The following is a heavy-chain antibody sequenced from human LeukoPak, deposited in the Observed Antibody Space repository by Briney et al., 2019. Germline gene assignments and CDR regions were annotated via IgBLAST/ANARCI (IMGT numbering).Heavy chain of an antibody. Sequence: SETLSLTCTVSGDSMRSYYWSWVRQPPGEGLEWIGHTYYNGGLNCNPSLKSRVTISVDRAKNQVALTLSSVTAADTAVYYCARERDEWERAFDYWGQGTLVTVSS. CDR1: GDSMRSYY. D-gene: IGHD1-26*01. J-gene: IGHJ4*02. CDR2: TYYNGGL. V-gene: IGHV4-59*01. CDR3: ARERDEWERAFDY.